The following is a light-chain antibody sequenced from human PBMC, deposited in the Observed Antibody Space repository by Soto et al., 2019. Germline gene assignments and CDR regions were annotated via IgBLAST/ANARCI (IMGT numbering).Light chain of an antibody. CDR1: HSLVYSDGIAY. J-gene: IGKJ2*01. V-gene: IGKV2-30*01. CDR2: KVS. Sequence: DVVMTQSPLSLPVTLGQPASISCRSSHSLVYSDGIAYLNWSQQRPGQSPRRLIYKVSYRDSGVPDRFSGSGSGTDFTLRISRVEAEDVGVYYCMQGTHWPPYTFGQGTKLEIK. CDR3: MQGTHWPPYT.